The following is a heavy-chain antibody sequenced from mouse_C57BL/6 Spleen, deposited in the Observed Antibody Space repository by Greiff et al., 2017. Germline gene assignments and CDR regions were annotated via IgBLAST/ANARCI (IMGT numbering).Heavy chain of an antibody. V-gene: IGHV1-69*01. CDR3: ARGGSSPAWFAY. CDR1: GYTFTSYW. Sequence: QVQLQQPGAELVMPGASVKLSCKASGYTFTSYWMHWVKQRPGQGLEWIGEIDPSDSYTTYNQKFKGKSTLTVDNASSTAYMQLSSLTSEDSAVYYCARGGSSPAWFAYWGQGTLVTVSA. D-gene: IGHD1-1*01. CDR2: IDPSDSYT. J-gene: IGHJ3*01.